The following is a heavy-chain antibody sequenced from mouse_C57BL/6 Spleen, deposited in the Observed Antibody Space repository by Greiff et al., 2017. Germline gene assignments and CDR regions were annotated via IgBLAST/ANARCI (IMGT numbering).Heavy chain of an antibody. J-gene: IGHJ4*01. CDR1: GFTFSSYG. CDR2: ISSGGSYT. CDR3: ARLAYYSNYGAMDY. V-gene: IGHV5-6*02. Sequence: EVMLVESGGDLVKPGGSLKLSCAASGFTFSSYGMSWVRQTPDKRLEWVATISSGGSYTYYPDSVKGRFTISRDNAKNTLYLQMSSLKSEDTAMYYCARLAYYSNYGAMDYWGQGTSVTVSS. D-gene: IGHD2-5*01.